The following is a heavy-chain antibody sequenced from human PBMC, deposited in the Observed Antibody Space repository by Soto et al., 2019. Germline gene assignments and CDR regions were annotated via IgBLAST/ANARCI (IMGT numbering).Heavy chain of an antibody. V-gene: IGHV3-21*01. Sequence: PGGSLRLSCAASGFTFSSYSMNWVRQAPGKGLEWVSSISSSSSYIYYADSVKGRFTISRDNAKNSLYLQMNSLRAEDTAVYYCARDTPLAYYYYGMDVWGQGTTVTVSS. CDR2: ISSSSSYI. CDR1: GFTFSSYS. CDR3: ARDTPLAYYYYGMDV. J-gene: IGHJ6*02.